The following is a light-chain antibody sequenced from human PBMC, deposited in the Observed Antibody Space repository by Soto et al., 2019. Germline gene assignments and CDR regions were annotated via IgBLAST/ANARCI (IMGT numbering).Light chain of an antibody. CDR1: SSNIGAGYD. CDR3: QSYDSSLSGSYV. Sequence: QSVLTQPPSVSGAPGQRVTISCTGSSSNIGAGYDVHWYQQLPGTAPKVLIYDNNNRPSGVPDRISGSKSGTSASLAITGLQAEDEADYYCQSYDSSLSGSYVFGTGTRSPP. V-gene: IGLV1-40*01. J-gene: IGLJ1*01. CDR2: DNN.